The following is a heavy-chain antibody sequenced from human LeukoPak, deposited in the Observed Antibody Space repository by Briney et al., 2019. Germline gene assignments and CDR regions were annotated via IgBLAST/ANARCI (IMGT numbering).Heavy chain of an antibody. CDR3: AKDGGIAVATGYFDY. CDR1: GFTFSSYS. V-gene: IGHV3-23*01. J-gene: IGHJ4*02. CDR2: ISGSGGST. Sequence: PGGSLRLSCAASGFTFSSYSMNWVRQAPGKGLEWVSAISGSGGSTYYADSVKGRFTISRDNSKNTLYLQMNSLRAEDTAVYYCAKDGGIAVATGYFDYWGQGTLVTVSS. D-gene: IGHD6-19*01.